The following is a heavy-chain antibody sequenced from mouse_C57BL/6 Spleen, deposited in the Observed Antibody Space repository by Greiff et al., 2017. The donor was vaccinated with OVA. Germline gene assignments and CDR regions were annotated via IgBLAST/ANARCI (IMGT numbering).Heavy chain of an antibody. CDR1: GYAFSSSW. CDR2: IYPGDGDT. D-gene: IGHD3-1*01. CDR3: ARSNPSSWYFDV. Sequence: VQLPQSGPELVKPGASVKISCKASGYAFSSSWMNWVKQRPGKGLEWIGRIYPGDGDTNYNGKFKGKATLTADKSSSTAYMQLSSLTSEDSAVYFCARSNPSSWYFDVWGTGTTVTVSS. V-gene: IGHV1-82*01. J-gene: IGHJ1*03.